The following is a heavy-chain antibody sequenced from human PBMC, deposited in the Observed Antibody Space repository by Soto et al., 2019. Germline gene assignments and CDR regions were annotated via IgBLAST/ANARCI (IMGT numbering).Heavy chain of an antibody. D-gene: IGHD2-15*01. J-gene: IGHJ6*02. CDR3: ANAFCSGGRCYSLNGLNV. V-gene: IGHV1-2*02. CDR2: INPNSGDT. Sequence: ASVKVSCKASGYIFTGYYIHWVRQAPGQGLEWMGWINPNSGDTNYAQRFQGRVTMTSDTSISTANMELSRLRSDDTAVYYCANAFCSGGRCYSLNGLNVWGQGTTVTVSS. CDR1: GYIFTGYY.